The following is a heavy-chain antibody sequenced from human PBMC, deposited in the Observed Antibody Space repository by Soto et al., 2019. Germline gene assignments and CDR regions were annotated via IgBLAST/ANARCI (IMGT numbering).Heavy chain of an antibody. J-gene: IGHJ4*02. Sequence: QVQLQESGPGLVKPSQTLSLTCTLSGASITSSGYYWSWIRLHPGEGLEWIGYIYYRGTTYYNPSLKRPVTISTDTSKKEFSRTLTSVTAADTAVYYCARATESHYFDYWGRGILVTVTS. CDR3: ARATESHYFDY. CDR1: GASITSSGYY. V-gene: IGHV4-31*01. CDR2: IYYRGTT.